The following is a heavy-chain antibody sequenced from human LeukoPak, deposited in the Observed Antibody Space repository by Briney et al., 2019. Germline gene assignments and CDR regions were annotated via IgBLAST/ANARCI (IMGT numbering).Heavy chain of an antibody. CDR3: ARGRGRNPSGYYYYMDV. D-gene: IGHD2-15*01. CDR2: IYSGGGT. J-gene: IGHJ6*03. V-gene: IGHV3-53*01. CDR1: GFTFSSNY. Sequence: GGSLRLSCAASGFTFSSNYMSWVRQAPGKGLEWVSVIYSGGGTYYADSVKGRFTISRDNSKNTVFLVMSSLRAEDTAVYYCARGRGRNPSGYYYYMDVWGKGTTVTISS.